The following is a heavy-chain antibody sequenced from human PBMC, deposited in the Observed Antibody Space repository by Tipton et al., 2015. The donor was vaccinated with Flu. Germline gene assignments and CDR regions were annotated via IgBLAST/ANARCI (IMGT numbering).Heavy chain of an antibody. CDR3: ARGSGSGTFVIFDY. CDR2: ITHSGGT. CDR1: GGSFSGYY. J-gene: IGHJ4*02. V-gene: IGHV4-34*01. D-gene: IGHD3-10*01. Sequence: TLSLTCAVYGGSFSGYYWSWIRQPPGKGLEWIGEITHSGGTNYNPSLKSRVTISGDTSKNQFSLTLSSVTAADTAVYYCARGSGSGTFVIFDYWGQGTLVAVSS.